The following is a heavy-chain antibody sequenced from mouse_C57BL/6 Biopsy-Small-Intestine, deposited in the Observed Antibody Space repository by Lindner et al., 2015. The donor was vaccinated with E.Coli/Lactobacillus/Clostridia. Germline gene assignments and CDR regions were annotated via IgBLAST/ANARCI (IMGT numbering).Heavy chain of an antibody. CDR1: GYAFTNYL. D-gene: IGHD6-1*01. CDR3: ARCQDAMDY. V-gene: IGHV1-54*01. Sequence: VQLQESGAELVRPGTSVKVSCKASGYAFTNYLIEWVKQRPGQGLEWIGVINPGSGGTNYNEKFKGKATLTADKSSSTAYMQLSSLTSEDSAVYFCARCQDAMDYWGQGTSVTVSS. J-gene: IGHJ4*01. CDR2: INPGSGGT.